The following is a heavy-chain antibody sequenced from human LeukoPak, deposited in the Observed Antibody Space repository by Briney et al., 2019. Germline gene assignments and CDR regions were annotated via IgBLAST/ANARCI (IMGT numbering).Heavy chain of an antibody. D-gene: IGHD6-13*01. V-gene: IGHV1-69*13. Sequence: SVMVSCTASGGTFSSYAISWVRQAPGQGLEWMGGIIPIFGTANYAQKFQGRVTITADESTSTAYMELSSLRSEDTAVYYCAREAAAGSDAFDIWGQGTMVTVSS. CDR1: GGTFSSYA. CDR3: AREAAAGSDAFDI. CDR2: IIPIFGTA. J-gene: IGHJ3*02.